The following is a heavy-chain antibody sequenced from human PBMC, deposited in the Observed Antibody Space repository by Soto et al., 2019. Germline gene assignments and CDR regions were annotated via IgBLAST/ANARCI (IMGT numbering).Heavy chain of an antibody. CDR3: AREGPYNYGYTY. J-gene: IGHJ4*02. CDR1: GFTFSNYG. Sequence: QVQLVESGGGVVQPGRSLRLSCAASGFTFSNYGMHWFRQAPGKGLEWVATIWYDGSKEYYVDSVKGRFTISRDNSKNTLYLQMNSLRADDTALYYCAREGPYNYGYTYWGQGTLVTVSS. D-gene: IGHD5-18*01. CDR2: IWYDGSKE. V-gene: IGHV3-33*01.